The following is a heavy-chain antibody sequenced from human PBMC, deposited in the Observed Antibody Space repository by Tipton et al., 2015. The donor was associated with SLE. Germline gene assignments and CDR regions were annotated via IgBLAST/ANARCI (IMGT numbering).Heavy chain of an antibody. CDR2: IYYSGST. V-gene: IGHV4-59*01. J-gene: IGHJ6*02. D-gene: IGHD6-13*01. Sequence: TLSLTCTVSGGSIRSYYWSWIRQPPGKRLEWIGYIYYSGSTNYNPSLKSRVTISVDTSKNQFSLKLSSVTAADTAVYYCARIYAAGDYYYGMDVWGQGTTVTVSS. CDR3: ARIYAAGDYYYGMDV. CDR1: GGSIRSYY.